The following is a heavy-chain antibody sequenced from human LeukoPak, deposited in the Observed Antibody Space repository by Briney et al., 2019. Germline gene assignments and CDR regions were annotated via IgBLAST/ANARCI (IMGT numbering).Heavy chain of an antibody. J-gene: IGHJ6*03. CDR1: GFTFSSYG. Sequence: GGSLRLSCAASGFTFSSYGMSWVRQAPGKGLEWVSAISGSGGSTYYADSVKGRFTISRDNSKNTLYLQMNSLRAEDTAVYYCAKDPPIAVAGTRVYYYYYYMDVWGKGTTVTVSS. CDR3: AKDPPIAVAGTRVYYYYYYMDV. CDR2: ISGSGGST. D-gene: IGHD6-19*01. V-gene: IGHV3-23*01.